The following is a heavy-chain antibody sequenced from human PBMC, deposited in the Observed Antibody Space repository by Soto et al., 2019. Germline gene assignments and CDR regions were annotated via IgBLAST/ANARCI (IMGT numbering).Heavy chain of an antibody. CDR1: GGTFSSYT. V-gene: IGHV1-69*08. Sequence: QVQLVQSGAEVKKPGSSVKVSCKASGGTFSSYTISWVRQAPGQGLEWMGRIIPILGIANYAQKFQGRVTITADKSTSTAYMELSSLRSEDTAVYYCARDHGYSYGLNYYMDVWGKGTTVTVSS. CDR2: IIPILGIA. CDR3: ARDHGYSYGLNYYMDV. D-gene: IGHD5-18*01. J-gene: IGHJ6*03.